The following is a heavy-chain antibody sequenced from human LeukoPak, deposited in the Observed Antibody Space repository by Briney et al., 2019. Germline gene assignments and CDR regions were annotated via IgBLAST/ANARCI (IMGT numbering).Heavy chain of an antibody. J-gene: IGHJ5*02. CDR1: GFIFSSYS. CDR2: ISSSSSYI. D-gene: IGHD3-3*01. V-gene: IGHV3-21*01. Sequence: TGGSLRLSCAASGFIFSSYSMNWVRQAPGKGLEWVSSISSSSSYIYYADSVKGRFTISRDNAKNSLYLQMNSLRAEDTAVYYCARDSRRSFDPWGQGTLVTVCS. CDR3: ARDSRRSFDP.